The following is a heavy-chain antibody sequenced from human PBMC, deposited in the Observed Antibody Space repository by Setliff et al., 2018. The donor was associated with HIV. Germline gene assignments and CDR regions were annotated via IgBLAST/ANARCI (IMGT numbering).Heavy chain of an antibody. CDR1: GFTFDDYA. J-gene: IGHJ4*02. V-gene: IGHV3-9*01. Sequence: GGSLRLSCAASGFTFDDYAMHWVRQAPGKGLEWVSGISWNSGSIGYADSVKGRFTISRDNAKNSLNLQMNSLTAEDTAVYYCARDGGTTVEATGPGYWGRETRVAVSS. D-gene: IGHD1-26*01. CDR3: ARDGGTTVEATGPGY. CDR2: ISWNSGSI.